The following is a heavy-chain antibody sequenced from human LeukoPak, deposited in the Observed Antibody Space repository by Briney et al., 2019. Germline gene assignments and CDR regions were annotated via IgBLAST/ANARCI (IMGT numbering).Heavy chain of an antibody. Sequence: SETLSLTCTVSGGSISSSSYYWGWIRQPPGKGLEWIGSIYYSGSTYYNPSLKSRVTISVDTSKNQFSLKLSSVTAADTAVYYCATYSSSWYLSFFDYWGQGTLVTVSS. V-gene: IGHV4-39*01. CDR3: ATYSSSWYLSFFDY. CDR2: IYYSGST. CDR1: GGSISSSSYY. D-gene: IGHD6-13*01. J-gene: IGHJ4*02.